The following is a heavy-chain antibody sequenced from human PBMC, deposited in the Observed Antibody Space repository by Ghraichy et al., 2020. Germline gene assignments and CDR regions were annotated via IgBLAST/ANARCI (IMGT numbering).Heavy chain of an antibody. Sequence: VGRAKTKAFSYTIHYAASVKDRFTISRDNSQNSLYLQMNSLKTEDTAVYYCARDERGSYYYWGQGTL. CDR3: ARDERGSYYY. D-gene: IGHD1-26*01. J-gene: IGHJ4*02. V-gene: IGHV3-72*01. CDR2: AKTKAFSYTI.